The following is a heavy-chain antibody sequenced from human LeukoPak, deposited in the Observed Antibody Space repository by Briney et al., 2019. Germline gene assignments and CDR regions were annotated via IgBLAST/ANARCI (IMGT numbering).Heavy chain of an antibody. CDR2: INPNSGT. CDR1: GYTFTGYY. D-gene: IGHD5-18*01. V-gene: IGHV1-2*02. J-gene: IGHJ4*02. Sequence: ASVKVSCKASGYTFTGYYMHWVRQAPGQGLEWMGWINPNSGTNYAQKFQGRVTMTRDSSISTAYMELSSLRSDDTAVYYCAKDTGNFNLGDHWGQGTQVTVSS. CDR3: AKDTGNFNLGDH.